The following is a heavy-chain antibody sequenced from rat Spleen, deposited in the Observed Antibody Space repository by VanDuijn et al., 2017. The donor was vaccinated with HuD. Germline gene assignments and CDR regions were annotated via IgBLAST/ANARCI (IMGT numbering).Heavy chain of an antibody. CDR2: ISTGGGNT. D-gene: IGHD1-10*01. CDR3: ARHGIYNNYGWFAY. J-gene: IGHJ3*01. V-gene: IGHV5S23*01. CDR1: GFTFSNYD. Sequence: EVQLVESGGGLVQPGRSLKLSCAASGFTFSNYDMAWVRQAPTKVLEWFASISTGGGNTYYRDSVKGRFTISRDTAKSTLYLQMDSLRSEDTATYYCARHGIYNNYGWFAYWGQGTLVTVSS.